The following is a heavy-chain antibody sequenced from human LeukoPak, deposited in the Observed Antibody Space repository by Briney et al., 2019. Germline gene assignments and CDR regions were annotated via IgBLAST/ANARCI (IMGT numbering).Heavy chain of an antibody. V-gene: IGHV1-2*02. CDR2: INPNSGGT. CDR3: ARTAAAGTLHYYYGMDV. D-gene: IGHD6-13*01. Sequence: ASVKVSCKASGYTFTGYYMHWVRQAPGQRLEWMGWINPNSGGTNYAQKFQGRVTMTRDTSISTAYMELSRLRSDDTAVYYCARTAAAGTLHYYYGMDVWGQGTTVTVSS. J-gene: IGHJ6*02. CDR1: GYTFTGYY.